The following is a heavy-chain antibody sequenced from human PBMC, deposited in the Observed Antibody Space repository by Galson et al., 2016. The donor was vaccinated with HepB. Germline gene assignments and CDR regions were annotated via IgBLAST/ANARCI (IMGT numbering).Heavy chain of an antibody. CDR2: ISSRSSTV. J-gene: IGHJ4*02. V-gene: IGHV3-48*02. D-gene: IGHD5-18*01. CDR1: GFTFSTYS. Sequence: SLRLSCAASGFTFSTYSMNWVRQAPGKGLEWVSYISSRSSTVYYADSLKGRFTNSRDNAKNSLYLQMNRLRDEDTAVFYCARDGGRGYTYGYFDYWGRGTLVTVSS. CDR3: ARDGGRGYTYGYFDY.